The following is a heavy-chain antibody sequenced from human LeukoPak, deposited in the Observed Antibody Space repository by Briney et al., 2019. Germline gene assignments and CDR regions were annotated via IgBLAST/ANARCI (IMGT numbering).Heavy chain of an antibody. Sequence: GRSLRLSCAASGFTFDDYAMHWVRQAPGKGLEWVSGISWNSGSIGYADSVKGRFTISRDNAKNSLYLQMNSLRAEDTALYYCAKALAVAAPYYYYGLDVWGQGTTVTVSS. CDR2: ISWNSGSI. J-gene: IGHJ6*02. CDR1: GFTFDDYA. CDR3: AKALAVAAPYYYYGLDV. D-gene: IGHD6-19*01. V-gene: IGHV3-9*01.